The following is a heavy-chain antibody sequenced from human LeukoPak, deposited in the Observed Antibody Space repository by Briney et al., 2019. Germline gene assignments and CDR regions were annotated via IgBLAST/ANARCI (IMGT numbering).Heavy chain of an antibody. V-gene: IGHV4-39*01. J-gene: IGHJ3*01. Sequence: PSETLSLTCTVSGGSIDSSDYYWDWIRQPPGKRLEWLGSINYSGNTYYNPSLKSRVTITVDMSRNQFSLQLRSVTAADTAVYYCARRGIYSGYDGAAFWGQGTMVTVSS. D-gene: IGHD5-12*01. CDR2: INYSGNT. CDR3: ARRGIYSGYDGAAF. CDR1: GGSIDSSDYY.